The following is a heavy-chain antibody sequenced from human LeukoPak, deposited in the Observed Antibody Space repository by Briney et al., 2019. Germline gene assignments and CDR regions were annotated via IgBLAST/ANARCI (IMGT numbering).Heavy chain of an antibody. CDR2: IRYDGSNK. CDR1: GFTFSSYG. Sequence: PGGSLRLSCAASGFTFSSYGMHWVRQAPGKGLEWVAFIRYDGSNKYYADSVKGRFTISRDNSKNTLYLQMNSLRAEDTAVYYCARVFVSGWYRHDYWGQGTLVTVSS. D-gene: IGHD6-19*01. J-gene: IGHJ4*02. CDR3: ARVFVSGWYRHDY. V-gene: IGHV3-30*02.